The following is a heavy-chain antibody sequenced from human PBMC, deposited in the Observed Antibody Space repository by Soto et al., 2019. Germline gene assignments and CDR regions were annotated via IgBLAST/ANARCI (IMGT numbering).Heavy chain of an antibody. CDR3: ASWGRWLQSGAFDI. V-gene: IGHV4-31*03. D-gene: IGHD3-16*01. CDR1: GGSISSGGYY. CDR2: IYYSGST. J-gene: IGHJ3*02. Sequence: SETLSLTCTVSGGSISSGGYYWSWIRQHPGKGLEWIGYIYYSGSTYYNPSLKSRVTISVDTSKNQFSLKLSSVTAADTAVYYCASWGRWLQSGAFDIWGQGTMVTVS.